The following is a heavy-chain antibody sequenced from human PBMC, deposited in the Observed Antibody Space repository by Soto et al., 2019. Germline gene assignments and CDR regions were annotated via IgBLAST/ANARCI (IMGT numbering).Heavy chain of an antibody. Sequence: GGSLRLSCAASGFIFSSYAMSWVRQAPGKGLEWVSAISDSGGNSYYADSVKGRFTISRDNSKNTLYLQINSLRAEDTAIYYCAKGMTETDSWGQGTLVTVSS. J-gene: IGHJ4*02. CDR2: ISDSGGNS. D-gene: IGHD2-21*02. CDR3: AKGMTETDS. CDR1: GFIFSSYA. V-gene: IGHV3-23*01.